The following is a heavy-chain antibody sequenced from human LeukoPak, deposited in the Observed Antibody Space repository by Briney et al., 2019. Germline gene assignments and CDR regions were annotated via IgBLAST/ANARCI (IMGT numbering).Heavy chain of an antibody. CDR2: IIPILGID. CDR1: RGTFSSYA. V-gene: IGHV1-69*04. CDR3: ARDRSRHCSSTSCYGFYYYGMDV. J-gene: IGHJ6*02. Sequence: VASVKVSCKASRGTFSSYAISWVRQAPGQGLKWMGRIIPILGIDNCAQKFQGSVTITADKSTSTAFMELSSLRSEDTAVYYCARDRSRHCSSTSCYGFYYYGMDVWGQGTTVTVSS. D-gene: IGHD2-2*01.